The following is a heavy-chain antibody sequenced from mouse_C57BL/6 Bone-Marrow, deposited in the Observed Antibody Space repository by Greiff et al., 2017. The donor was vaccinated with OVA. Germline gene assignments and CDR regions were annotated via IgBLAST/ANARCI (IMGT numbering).Heavy chain of an antibody. J-gene: IGHJ1*03. Sequence: VQLKESGPELVKPGASVKISCKASGYSFTGYYMHWVKQSHGNILDWIGYIYPYNGVSSYNQKFKGKATLTVDKSSSTASMELRSLTSEDSAVYYCARPGYYLWYFDVWGTGTTVTVSS. D-gene: IGHD2-3*01. CDR2: IYPYNGVS. CDR3: ARPGYYLWYFDV. CDR1: GYSFTGYY. V-gene: IGHV1-31*01.